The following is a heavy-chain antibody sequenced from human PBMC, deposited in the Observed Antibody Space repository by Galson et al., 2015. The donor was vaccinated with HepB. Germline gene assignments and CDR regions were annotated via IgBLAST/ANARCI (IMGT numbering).Heavy chain of an antibody. Sequence: CAISGDSVSSNSAAWNWIRQSPSRGLEWLGRTYYRSKWYNDYAVSVKSRITINPDTSKNQFSLQLNSVTPEDTAVYYCAREGGLGGGNFRYDYWGQGTLVTVSS. V-gene: IGHV6-1*01. CDR1: GDSVSSNSAA. CDR2: TYYRSKWYN. D-gene: IGHD4-23*01. CDR3: AREGGLGGGNFRYDY. J-gene: IGHJ4*02.